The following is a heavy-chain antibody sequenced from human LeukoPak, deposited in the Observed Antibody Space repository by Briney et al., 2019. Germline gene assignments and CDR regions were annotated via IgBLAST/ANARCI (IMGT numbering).Heavy chain of an antibody. CDR2: IYPGDSDT. J-gene: IGHJ6*02. Sequence: PGESLKISCKGSGYNFASYWIGWVRQMPGKGLEWMGIIYPGDSDTRYSPSFQGQVTISADKSISTAYLQWSSLKASDTAMYYCARHSSSSSTYYYYGMDVWGQGTTVTVSS. CDR3: ARHSSSSSTYYYYGMDV. CDR1: GYNFASYW. V-gene: IGHV5-51*01. D-gene: IGHD6-6*01.